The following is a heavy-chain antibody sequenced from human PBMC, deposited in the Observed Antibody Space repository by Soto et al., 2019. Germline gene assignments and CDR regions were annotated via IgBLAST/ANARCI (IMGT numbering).Heavy chain of an antibody. CDR3: ASTDYYDSSGYYWVDAFDI. Sequence: ETLSLTCTVSGGSISSYYWTWIRQPPGKGLEWIGYVYYSGSTNYNPSLKSRVTISVDTSKNQFSLKLSSVTAADTAVYYCASTDYYDSSGYYWVDAFDIWGQGKMVTVS. CDR1: GGSISSYY. D-gene: IGHD3-22*01. J-gene: IGHJ3*02. V-gene: IGHV4-59*01. CDR2: VYYSGST.